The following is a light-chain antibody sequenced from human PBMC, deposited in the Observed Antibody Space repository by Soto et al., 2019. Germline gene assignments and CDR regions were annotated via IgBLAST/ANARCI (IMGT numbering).Light chain of an antibody. CDR2: RAS. CDR1: LSVLSSSYNKNY. J-gene: IGKJ3*01. CDR3: QQYSNVPFT. Sequence: DIVMTQSPDSLAVSLGERATINCKSSLSVLSSSYNKNYLPLFQQKPGQTPKLLIYRASTRGSAVPDRCSRSGSGTDYTLTNSSLQDEYVTDYYCQQYSNVPFTFGHGTKVAIK. V-gene: IGKV4-1*01.